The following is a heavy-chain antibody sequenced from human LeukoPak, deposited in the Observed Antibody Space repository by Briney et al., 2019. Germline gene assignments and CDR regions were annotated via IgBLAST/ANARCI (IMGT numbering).Heavy chain of an antibody. D-gene: IGHD2-15*01. Sequence: GGSLRPSCTASGFTFSTHSMHWVRQAPGKGPVWVSRINSDGSSTRYADSVTGRFTISRDNAKNTVYLQMNSLRAEDTAVYYCAKVLGGLWPGIDYWGQGTVVTVSS. CDR3: AKVLGGLWPGIDY. CDR1: GFTFSTHS. J-gene: IGHJ4*02. V-gene: IGHV3-74*01. CDR2: INSDGSST.